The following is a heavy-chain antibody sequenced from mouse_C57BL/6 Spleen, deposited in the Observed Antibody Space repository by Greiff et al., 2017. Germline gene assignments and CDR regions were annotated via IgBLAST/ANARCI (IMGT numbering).Heavy chain of an antibody. Sequence: EVKLVESGGGLVKPGGSLKLSCAASGFTFSSYAMSWVRQTPEKRLEWVATISDGGSYTYYPDNVKGRFTISRDNAKNNLYLQMSQLKAEDTAMYYCASTVRENYFDYWGQGTTLTVSS. CDR3: ASTVRENYFDY. CDR2: ISDGGSYT. CDR1: GFTFSSYA. J-gene: IGHJ2*01. V-gene: IGHV5-4*03. D-gene: IGHD1-1*01.